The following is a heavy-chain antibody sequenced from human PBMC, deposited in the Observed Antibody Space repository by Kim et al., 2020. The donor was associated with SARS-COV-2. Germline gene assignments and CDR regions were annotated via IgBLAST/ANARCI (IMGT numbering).Heavy chain of an antibody. CDR1: GFTFSSYA. V-gene: IGHV3-30*04. J-gene: IGHJ6*02. CDR2: ISYDGSNK. CDR3: ARDGAGYDILTGYLSAPHYYYYYGMDV. D-gene: IGHD3-9*01. Sequence: GGSPRLSCAASGFTFSSYAMHWVRQAPGKGLEWVAVISYDGSNKYYADSVKGRFTISRDNSKNTLYLQMNSLRAEDTAVYYCARDGAGYDILTGYLSAPHYYYYYGMDVWGQGTTVTVSS.